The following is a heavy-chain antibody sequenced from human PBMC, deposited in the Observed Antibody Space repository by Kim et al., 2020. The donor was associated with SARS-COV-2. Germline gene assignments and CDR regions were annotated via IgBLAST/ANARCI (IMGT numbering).Heavy chain of an antibody. CDR1: GGSFSGYY. CDR3: ARAPYDSSGYYFALDY. CDR2: INHSGST. D-gene: IGHD3-22*01. V-gene: IGHV4-34*01. Sequence: SETLSLTCAVYGGSFSGYYWSWIRQPPGKGLEWIGEINHSGSTNYNPSLKSRVTISVDTSKNQFSLKLSSVTAADTAVYYCARAPYDSSGYYFALDYWGQGTLGTVSS. J-gene: IGHJ4*02.